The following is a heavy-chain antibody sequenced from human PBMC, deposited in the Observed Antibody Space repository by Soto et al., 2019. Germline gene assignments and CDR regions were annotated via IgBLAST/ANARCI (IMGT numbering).Heavy chain of an antibody. CDR3: ARLYYDFWSGYWGHYYFDY. Sequence: SETLSLTCTVSGGSISSYYWSWIRQPPGKGLEWIGYIYYSGSTNYNPSLKSRVTISVDTSKNQFSLKLSSVTAADTAVYYCARLYYDFWSGYWGHYYFDYWGQGTLVTVSS. CDR1: GGSISSYY. CDR2: IYYSGST. V-gene: IGHV4-59*01. D-gene: IGHD3-3*01. J-gene: IGHJ4*02.